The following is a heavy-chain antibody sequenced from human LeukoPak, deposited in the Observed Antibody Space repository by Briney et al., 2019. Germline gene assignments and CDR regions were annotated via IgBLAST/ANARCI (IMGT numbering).Heavy chain of an antibody. D-gene: IGHD2-15*01. CDR3: AKGQRGNAWVAATFYYMDV. J-gene: IGHJ6*03. V-gene: IGHV3-23*01. CDR1: GFSFSSYA. Sequence: TGGSLRLSCATSGFSFSSYAMSWVRQAPGKGLEWVSAMSSSDDGRYYAASVRGRFTISRDTSRSTLYLQMNSLRAEDTAVYYCAKGQRGNAWVAATFYYMDVWGKGTTVTVSS. CDR2: MSSSDDGR.